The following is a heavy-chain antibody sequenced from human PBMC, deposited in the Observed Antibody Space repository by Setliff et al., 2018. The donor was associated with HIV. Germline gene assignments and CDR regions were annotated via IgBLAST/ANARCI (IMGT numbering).Heavy chain of an antibody. V-gene: IGHV4-4*02. Sequence: SETLSLTCAVSADSISTNHWWNWVRQPPGKGLEWIGEISQSGKTNYHPSLKSRITISMEASKTHFSLTLNSVTAADTAVYYCARAVAASATSVVDYWGQGIQVTVSS. D-gene: IGHD6-13*01. CDR3: ARAVAASATSVVDY. J-gene: IGHJ4*02. CDR2: ISQSGKT. CDR1: ADSISTNHW.